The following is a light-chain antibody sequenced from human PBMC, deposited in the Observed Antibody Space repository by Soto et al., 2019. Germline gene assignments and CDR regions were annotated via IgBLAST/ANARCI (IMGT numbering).Light chain of an antibody. CDR1: QSVSSGY. Sequence: EIVLTQSPGTLSLSPGERATLSCRAIQSVSSGYLAWYQQKPGQAPRLLIYGASSRATGIPDRFSGSGSGTDFTLTISRLEPEDFAVYYCQQYGSSPYTFGQGTKLEIK. CDR3: QQYGSSPYT. J-gene: IGKJ2*01. CDR2: GAS. V-gene: IGKV3-20*01.